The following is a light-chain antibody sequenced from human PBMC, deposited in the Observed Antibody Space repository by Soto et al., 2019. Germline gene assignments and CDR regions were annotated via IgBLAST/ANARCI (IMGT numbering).Light chain of an antibody. CDR2: DAV. J-gene: IGKJ1*01. CDR3: QQYGSSGT. CDR1: QSVSSY. V-gene: IGKV3-20*01. Sequence: IVLTQSPATLSLSQWEIATLSCRASQSVSSYLAWYQQKPGQAPRLLIHDAVSRATGIPDRFSGSGSGTDFTLTISRLEPEDFALYYCQQYGSSGTFGQATKVDIK.